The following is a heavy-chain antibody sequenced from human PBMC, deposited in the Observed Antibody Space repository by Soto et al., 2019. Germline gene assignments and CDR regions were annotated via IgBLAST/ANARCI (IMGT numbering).Heavy chain of an antibody. V-gene: IGHV1-69*06. CDR3: ARDMTRTVVPYFDF. D-gene: IGHD1-7*01. Sequence: QVQMVQSGAEVKKHGSSVKVSCTASGGTFSNYVVNWMRLAPGQGLEWMGRIIPISGAANYAQKFQGRVTITADKSTSTSYMELSSLISEDTAVYYCARDMTRTVVPYFDFWGQGTLVTVSS. J-gene: IGHJ4*02. CDR1: GGTFSNYV. CDR2: IIPISGAA.